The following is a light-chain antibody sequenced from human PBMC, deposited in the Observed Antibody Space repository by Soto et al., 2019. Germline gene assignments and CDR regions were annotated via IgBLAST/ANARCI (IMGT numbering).Light chain of an antibody. J-gene: IGKJ1*01. Sequence: EIVMTQSPSTLSVTPGERATLSCRASQSVSSNLAWYQQKPGQAPRLLIYGASTRATGIPARFSGSGSGTDFTLTISRLEPEDFAVYFCQHYGSSLWTFGQGTKVAIK. CDR3: QHYGSSLWT. CDR2: GAS. CDR1: QSVSSN. V-gene: IGKV3-15*01.